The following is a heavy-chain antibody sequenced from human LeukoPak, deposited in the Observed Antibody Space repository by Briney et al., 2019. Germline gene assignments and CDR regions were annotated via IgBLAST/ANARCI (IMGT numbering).Heavy chain of an antibody. J-gene: IGHJ2*01. CDR3: ARGSGYFDI. CDR1: GFTFSDYY. Sequence: PGGSLRLSCAASGFTFSDYYMSWIRQAPGKGLEWVSYISSSSSYTNYADSVKGRFTTSRDNDKNSVYLQISSLRAEDAALYYCARGSGYFDIWGRGTRVTVTS. V-gene: IGHV3-11*05. CDR2: ISSSSSYT.